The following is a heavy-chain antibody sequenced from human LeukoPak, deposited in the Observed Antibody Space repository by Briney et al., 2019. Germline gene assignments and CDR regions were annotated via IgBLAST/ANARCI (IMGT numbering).Heavy chain of an antibody. D-gene: IGHD3-3*01. CDR3: AKTSLSDPSGHYYYMDV. CDR1: GFTVSSNS. CDR2: IYSDNT. J-gene: IGHJ6*03. Sequence: GGSLRLSCTVSGFTVSSNSMSWVRQAPGKGLEWVSFIYSDNTHYSDSVKARFTISRDNSQNTVSLQLNHLRIEDTALYYCAKTSLSDPSGHYYYMDVWGKGTTVTVSS. V-gene: IGHV3-66*03.